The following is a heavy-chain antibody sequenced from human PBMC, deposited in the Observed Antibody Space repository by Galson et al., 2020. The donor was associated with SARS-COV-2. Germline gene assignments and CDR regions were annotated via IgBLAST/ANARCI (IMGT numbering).Heavy chain of an antibody. CDR2: FDPEDGET. Sequence: GASVKVSCKVSGYTLTELSMHWVRQAPGKGLEWMGGFDPEDGETIYAQKFQGRVTMTEDTSTDTAYMELSSLRSEDTAVYYCVTSYAAVAGTNFDYWGQGTLVTVSS. D-gene: IGHD6-19*01. CDR1: GYTLTELS. V-gene: IGHV1-24*01. J-gene: IGHJ4*02. CDR3: VTSYAAVAGTNFDY.